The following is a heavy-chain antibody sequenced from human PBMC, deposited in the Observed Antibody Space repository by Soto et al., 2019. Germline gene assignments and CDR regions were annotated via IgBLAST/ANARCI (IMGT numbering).Heavy chain of an antibody. V-gene: IGHV3-66*01. CDR2: IYSGGST. Sequence: GGSLRLSCAASGFTVSSNYMSWVRQAPGKGLEWVSVIYSGGSTYYADSVKGRFTISRDNSKNTLYLQMNSLRAEDTAVYYCARTWRLRPAFAIWGQGTMVTVSS. CDR3: ARTWRLRPAFAI. CDR1: GFTVSSNY. J-gene: IGHJ3*02. D-gene: IGHD4-17*01.